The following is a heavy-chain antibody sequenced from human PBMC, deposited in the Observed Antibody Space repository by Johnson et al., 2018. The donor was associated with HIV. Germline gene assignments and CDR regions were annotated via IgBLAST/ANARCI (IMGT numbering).Heavy chain of an antibody. D-gene: IGHD3-10*01. Sequence: VQLVESGGGLVQPGGSLRLSCAASGFTFSSYAMSWVRQAPGKGLEWVSPIRGSGGSPYYADSVKGRFTISRANSKNTLYLQMNSRRAEDTAVYYCAKDRGDPMVQGVMYAFDIWGQGTMVTVSS. V-gene: IGHV3-23*04. CDR2: IRGSGGSP. CDR3: AKDRGDPMVQGVMYAFDI. CDR1: GFTFSSYA. J-gene: IGHJ3*02.